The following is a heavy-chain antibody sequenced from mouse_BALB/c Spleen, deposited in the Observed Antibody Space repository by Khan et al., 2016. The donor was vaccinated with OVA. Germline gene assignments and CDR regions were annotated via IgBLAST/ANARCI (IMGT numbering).Heavy chain of an antibody. D-gene: IGHD1-1*01. J-gene: IGHJ2*01. CDR3: ARVYGGDFDY. Sequence: EVQLVESGPGLVKPSQSLSLICTVTGYSITSDYAWNWIRQFPGNKLEWMGFISYSGNTKYNPSLKSRISITRDTSKNQFFLQLNSVTTEDTATYYCARVYGGDFDYWGKGTTLTVSS. CDR1: GYSITSDYA. CDR2: ISYSGNT. V-gene: IGHV3-2*02.